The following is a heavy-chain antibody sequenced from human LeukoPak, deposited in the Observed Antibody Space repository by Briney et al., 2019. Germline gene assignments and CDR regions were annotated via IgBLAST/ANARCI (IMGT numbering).Heavy chain of an antibody. Sequence: PSETLSLTCSVSGSSISRGNYWGWIRQPPGKGLEWLGSMSHGGSSDYNPSLKSRVTISVDTSKNQFSLKLSSVTAADTAVYYCARGIPGYYDILTGYYPNYYYYYMDVWGKGTTVTVSS. CDR1: GSSISRGNY. CDR2: MSHGGSS. V-gene: IGHV4-38-2*02. D-gene: IGHD3-9*01. J-gene: IGHJ6*03. CDR3: ARGIPGYYDILTGYYPNYYYYYMDV.